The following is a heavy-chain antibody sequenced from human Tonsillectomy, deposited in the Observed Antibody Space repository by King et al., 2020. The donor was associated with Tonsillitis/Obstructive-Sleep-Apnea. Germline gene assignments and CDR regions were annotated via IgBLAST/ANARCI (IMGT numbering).Heavy chain of an antibody. V-gene: IGHV4-59*08. CDR3: ARLVTVAFDP. CDR1: GGSISSYY. J-gene: IGHJ5*02. CDR2: IDYSGST. D-gene: IGHD4-11*01. Sequence: VQLQESGPGLVKPSETLSLTCTVSGGSISSYYWSWIRQPPGKGLEWIGYIDYSGSTNYNPSVKSRVTISVDTSKNQFSLKLSSVTAADTAVYYCARLVTVAFDPWGQGTLVTVSS.